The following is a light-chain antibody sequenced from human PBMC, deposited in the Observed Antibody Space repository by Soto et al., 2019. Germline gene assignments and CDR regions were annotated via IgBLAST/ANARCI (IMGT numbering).Light chain of an antibody. CDR2: DVS. Sequence: SALTQPPSVSGAPGPAVPLPRPGNNNDVGGYNYVSWYQQHPGKAPKLMIYDVSKRPSGVPDRFSGSKSGNTASLTISGLQAEDEADYYCCSYAGSYTSQVFGTGTKSPS. V-gene: IGLV2-11*01. CDR1: NNDVGGYNY. CDR3: CSYAGSYTSQV. J-gene: IGLJ1*01.